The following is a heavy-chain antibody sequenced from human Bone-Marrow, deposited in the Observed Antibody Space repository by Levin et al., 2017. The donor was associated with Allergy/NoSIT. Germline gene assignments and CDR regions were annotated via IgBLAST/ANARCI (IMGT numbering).Heavy chain of an antibody. V-gene: IGHV1-69*13. Sequence: PGASVKVSCKASGGTFSNYAVSWVRQAPGQGLEWMGGIIPIFGTANYAQKFQGRVTITADESTSTAYMELSSLRSEDTATYYCARDLGQKVQQYLYYWGQGTLITVSS. CDR2: IIPIFGTA. CDR1: GGTFSNYA. J-gene: IGHJ4*02. CDR3: ARDLGQKVQQYLYY. D-gene: IGHD2/OR15-2a*01.